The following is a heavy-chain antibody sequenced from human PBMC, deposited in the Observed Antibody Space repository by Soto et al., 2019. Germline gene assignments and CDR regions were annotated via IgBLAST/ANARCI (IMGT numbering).Heavy chain of an antibody. D-gene: IGHD3-10*01. V-gene: IGHV1-3*01. CDR3: ARVKYYYGSGSYWDYFDY. CDR1: GYTFTSYA. J-gene: IGHJ4*02. CDR2: INAGNGNT. Sequence: QVKLVQSGAEVKKPGASVKVSCKASGYTFTSYAMHWVRQAPGQRLEWMGWINAGNGNTKYSQKFQGRVTITRDTSASTAYMELSSLRSEDTAVYYCARVKYYYGSGSYWDYFDYWGQGTLVTVSS.